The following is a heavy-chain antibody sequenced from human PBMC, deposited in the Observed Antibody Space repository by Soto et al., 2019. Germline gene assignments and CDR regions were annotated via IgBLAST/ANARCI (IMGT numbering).Heavy chain of an antibody. D-gene: IGHD3-22*01. CDR3: FHSSGYYSFDY. CDR1: GYTFTSYA. CDR2: INAGNGNT. V-gene: IGHV1-3*01. Sequence: ASVKVSCKASGYTFTSYAMHWGRQAPGQRLEWMGWINAGNGNTKYSQKFQGRVTITRDTSASTAYMELSSLRSEDTAVYYCFHSSGYYSFDYWGQGTLVTVSS. J-gene: IGHJ4*02.